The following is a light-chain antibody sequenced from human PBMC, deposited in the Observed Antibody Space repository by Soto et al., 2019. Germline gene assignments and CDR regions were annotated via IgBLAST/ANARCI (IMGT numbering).Light chain of an antibody. CDR3: QQYDNSPLT. CDR1: QSVSSSY. V-gene: IGKV3-20*01. Sequence: EIVLTQSPGTLSLSRGERATLSCRASQSVSSSYLAWYQQKPGQAPRLLIYGASSRATGIPDRFSGSGSGTDFTLTIRKLDPEDFAVYYCQQYDNSPLTFGGGTKVDIK. J-gene: IGKJ4*01. CDR2: GAS.